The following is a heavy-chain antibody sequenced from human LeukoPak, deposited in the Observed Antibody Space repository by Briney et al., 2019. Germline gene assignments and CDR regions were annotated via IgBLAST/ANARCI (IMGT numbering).Heavy chain of an antibody. D-gene: IGHD2-2*02. V-gene: IGHV4-38-2*01. J-gene: IGHJ5*01. CDR1: GYSISSGYY. CDR2: IYHSGST. Sequence: KPSETLSLTCAVSGYSISSGYYWGWIRQPPGKGLEWIGSIYHSGSTYYNPSLKSRVTISVDTSKNQFSLKLSSVTAADTAVYYCARQTAEDCSSTSCYIRNWFDSWGQGTLVTVSS. CDR3: ARQTAEDCSSTSCYIRNWFDS.